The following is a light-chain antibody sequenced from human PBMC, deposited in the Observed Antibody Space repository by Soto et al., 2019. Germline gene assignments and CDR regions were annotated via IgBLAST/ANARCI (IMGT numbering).Light chain of an antibody. CDR2: SND. Sequence: QSVLTQPPSVSGTPGQRVTISCSGGSSNIGSNTVNWYQQLPGKAPKLLIYSNDQRPSGVPDRFSGSKSGTSASLAISGLQSDDEADYYCAAWDDGLNGFAVFGGGTQLTVL. V-gene: IGLV1-44*01. CDR3: AAWDDGLNGFAV. CDR1: SSNIGSNT. J-gene: IGLJ7*01.